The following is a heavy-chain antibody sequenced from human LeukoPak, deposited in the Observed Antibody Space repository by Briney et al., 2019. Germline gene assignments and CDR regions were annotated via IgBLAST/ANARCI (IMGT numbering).Heavy chain of an antibody. J-gene: IGHJ6*02. V-gene: IGHV5-51*01. CDR1: GYSFTNSW. D-gene: IGHD1-26*01. CDR3: ARVGVSSYGMDV. Sequence: GESLKISCKGSGYSFTNSWIAWVRQMPGKGLEWMGIIYPADSDTRYSPSFQGRVTISADKSISTAYLQCSSLKASDTAMYFCARVGVSSYGMDVWGQGTTVAVSS. CDR2: IYPADSDT.